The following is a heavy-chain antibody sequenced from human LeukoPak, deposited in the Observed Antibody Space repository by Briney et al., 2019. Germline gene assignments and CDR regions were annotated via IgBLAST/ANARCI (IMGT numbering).Heavy chain of an antibody. V-gene: IGHV3-33*01. Sequence: PGGSLRLSCAASGFPFSSYGMHWVRQAPGKGLEWVVRLVYDERIDYANSVKGRFSISRDNSKNTLFLDMSDLRVEDTAVYYCARDLSAAFDSWGQGVLVTVSS. J-gene: IGHJ4*02. CDR1: GFPFSSYG. CDR3: ARDLSAAFDS. CDR2: LVYDERI. D-gene: IGHD6-19*01.